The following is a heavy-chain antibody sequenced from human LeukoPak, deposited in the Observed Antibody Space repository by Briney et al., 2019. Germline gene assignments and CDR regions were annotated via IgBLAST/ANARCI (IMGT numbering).Heavy chain of an antibody. V-gene: IGHV1-46*01. CDR1: GYTFASYY. CDR3: ARDSTPTYYSGTYYFEY. D-gene: IGHD1-26*01. J-gene: IGHJ4*02. CDR2: INPSGGGT. Sequence: ASVKVSCKASGYTFASYYMHWVRQAPGQGLEWMGIINPSGGGTTYAQKFQGRVTMTRDTSTSTVYMYLSSLRSEDTAVYYCARDSTPTYYSGTYYFEYWGQGTLVTVSS.